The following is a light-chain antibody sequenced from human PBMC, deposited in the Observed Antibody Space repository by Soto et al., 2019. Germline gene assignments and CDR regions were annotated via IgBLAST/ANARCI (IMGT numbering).Light chain of an antibody. CDR1: QSVSSSY. CDR2: GAY. CDR3: QQYGSSPRT. V-gene: IGKV3-20*01. Sequence: EVLLTQSPGTLSLSPGERATPSCRASQSVSSSYLAWYQQKPGQAPRLLIYGAYSRATGITDRFSGSGSGTDFTLTISRLEPEDFAVYYCQQYGSSPRTFGQGTQVDIK. J-gene: IGKJ1*01.